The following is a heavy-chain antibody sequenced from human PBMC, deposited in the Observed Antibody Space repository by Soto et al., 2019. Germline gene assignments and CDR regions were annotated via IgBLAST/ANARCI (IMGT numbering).Heavy chain of an antibody. D-gene: IGHD6-19*01. CDR1: GFTFRTYW. V-gene: IGHV3-74*01. Sequence: EVQLVESGGGLVQPGGSLRLSCAASGFTFRTYWMHWVRQTPGKGLLWVSRINTDGTNTRYADSVKGRFTISRDNAKNTLFLQMNSLTVEDTAVYFCATDQSVAGPTPFVSWGPGTLVTVSP. CDR3: ATDQSVAGPTPFVS. J-gene: IGHJ4*02. CDR2: INTDGTNT.